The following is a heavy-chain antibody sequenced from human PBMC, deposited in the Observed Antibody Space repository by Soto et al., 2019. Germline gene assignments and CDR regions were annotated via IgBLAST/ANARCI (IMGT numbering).Heavy chain of an antibody. Sequence: QVQLVQSGAEVKKPVASVKVSCKASGYTFTSYGISWVRQAPGQGLEWMGWISAYNGNTNYAEKLQGRVTMTTDTCKSKDYMELRSLRSDDTAVYYCEGGWFGEFVYYFDYWGQGTLVTVSS. D-gene: IGHD3-10*01. CDR3: EGGWFGEFVYYFDY. CDR1: GYTFTSYG. CDR2: ISAYNGNT. J-gene: IGHJ4*02. V-gene: IGHV1-18*01.